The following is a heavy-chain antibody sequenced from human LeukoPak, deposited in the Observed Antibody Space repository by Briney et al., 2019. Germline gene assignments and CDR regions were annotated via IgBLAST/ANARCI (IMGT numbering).Heavy chain of an antibody. CDR3: ASGVPAAIY. V-gene: IGHV3-33*01. D-gene: IGHD2-2*01. CDR2: IWSDGSSQ. J-gene: IGHJ4*02. Sequence: GGSLRLSCVASGFTFSNYFMHWVRQAPGRGLDWVALIWSDGSSQYYADSAKGRFTISRDNSKNTLYLQMNSLRAEDTAVYYCASGVPAAIYWGQGTLVTVSS. CDR1: GFTFSNYF.